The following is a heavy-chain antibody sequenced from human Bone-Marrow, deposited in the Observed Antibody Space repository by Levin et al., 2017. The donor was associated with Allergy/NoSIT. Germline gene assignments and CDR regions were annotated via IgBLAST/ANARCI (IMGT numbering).Heavy chain of an antibody. Sequence: ASVKVSCKVSGYNLTELSMHWVRQAPGKGLEWMGGFDLEDGETIYARKLQGRVTMTEDTPTDTAYMELRSLRSEDTAGYYCAASFPRGYEPAKFDFWGQVALVTVSS. J-gene: IGHJ4*02. CDR3: AASFPRGYEPAKFDF. D-gene: IGHD5-12*01. CDR1: GYNLTELS. V-gene: IGHV1-24*01. CDR2: FDLEDGET.